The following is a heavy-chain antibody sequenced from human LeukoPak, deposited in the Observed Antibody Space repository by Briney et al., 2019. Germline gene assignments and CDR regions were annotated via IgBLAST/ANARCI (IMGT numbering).Heavy chain of an antibody. Sequence: PSETLSLTCTVSGGSISSGGYSWSWIRQHPGKGLEWIGYIYYSGSTYYNPSLKSRVTISVDTSKNQFSLKLSSVTAADTAVYYCARIEKKYYYDSSGPHYFDYWGQGTLVTVSS. D-gene: IGHD3-22*01. CDR2: IYYSGST. J-gene: IGHJ4*02. V-gene: IGHV4-31*03. CDR3: ARIEKKYYYDSSGPHYFDY. CDR1: GGSISSGGYS.